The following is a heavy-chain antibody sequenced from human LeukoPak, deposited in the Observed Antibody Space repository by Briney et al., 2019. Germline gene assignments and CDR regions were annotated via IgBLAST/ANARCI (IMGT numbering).Heavy chain of an antibody. J-gene: IGHJ3*02. D-gene: IGHD5-18*01. V-gene: IGHV4-30-2*01. CDR1: GGSISSGGYS. CDR3: ARGQTAIANENAFDI. Sequence: SQTLSLTCAVSGGSISSGGYSWSWIRQPPGKGLEWIGYIYHSGSTYYNPSHNSRVTISIDRSKNQFSLKLSSVTAADTAVYHCARGQTAIANENAFDIWGQGTMVTVSS. CDR2: IYHSGST.